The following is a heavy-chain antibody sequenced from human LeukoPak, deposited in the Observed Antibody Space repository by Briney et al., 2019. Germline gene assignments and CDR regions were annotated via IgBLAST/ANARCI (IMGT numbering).Heavy chain of an antibody. CDR1: GGSISSYY. D-gene: IGHD6-19*01. J-gene: IGHJ4*02. CDR3: AREPRGYSSGFFDY. CDR2: IYYSGST. Sequence: SETLSLTCTVSGGSISSYYWSWIRQPPGKGLEWIGYIYYSGSTNYNPSLKSRVTISVDTSKNQFSLKLSSVTAADTAVYYCAREPRGYSSGFFDYWGQGTLVTVSS. V-gene: IGHV4-59*01.